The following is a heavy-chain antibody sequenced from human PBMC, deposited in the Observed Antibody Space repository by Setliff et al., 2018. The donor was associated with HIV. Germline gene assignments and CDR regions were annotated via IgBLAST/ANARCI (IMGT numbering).Heavy chain of an antibody. V-gene: IGHV1-69*05. CDR2: IIPMFGTG. J-gene: IGHJ6*02. CDR3: ARVAHSSSYHYYGMDV. D-gene: IGHD6-19*01. CDR1: GGTFSSYG. Sequence: SVKVSCKASGGTFSSYGISWVRQAPGQGLEWMGAIIPMFGTGFYAQKFQGRVTIPTDESRTTSYMELSSLRFEDTAVYFCARVAHSSSYHYYGMDVWGQGTTVTVSS.